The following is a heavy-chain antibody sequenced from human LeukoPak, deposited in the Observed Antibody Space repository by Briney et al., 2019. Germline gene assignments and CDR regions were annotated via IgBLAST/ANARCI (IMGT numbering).Heavy chain of an antibody. V-gene: IGHV3-30-3*01. CDR3: ALTMVRGVPMTGGY. CDR2: ILYDGGNK. CDR1: GFTFSSYA. J-gene: IGHJ4*02. D-gene: IGHD3-10*01. Sequence: GGSLRLSCAASGFTFSSYAMHWVRQAPGKGLEWVAVILYDGGNKYYADSVKGRFTISRDNSKNTLYLQMNSLRAEDTAVYYCALTMVRGVPMTGGYWGQGTLVTVSS.